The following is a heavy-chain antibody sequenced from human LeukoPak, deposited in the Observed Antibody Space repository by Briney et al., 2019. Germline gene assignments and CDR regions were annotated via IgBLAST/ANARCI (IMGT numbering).Heavy chain of an antibody. CDR1: GGSISSGGYY. CDR2: VYYSGST. V-gene: IGHV4-31*03. Sequence: SETLSLTCTVSGGSISSGGYYWSWIRQHPGKGLEWIGYVYYSGSTYYNPSLKSRVTISVDTSKNQFSLKLSSVTAADTAVYYCAREGSEAFDIWGQGTMVTVSS. CDR3: AREGSEAFDI. J-gene: IGHJ3*02. D-gene: IGHD3-10*01.